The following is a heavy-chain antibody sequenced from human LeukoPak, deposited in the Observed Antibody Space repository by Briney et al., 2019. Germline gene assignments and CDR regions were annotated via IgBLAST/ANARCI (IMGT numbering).Heavy chain of an antibody. J-gene: IGHJ4*02. CDR3: AKDLGGSATTV. D-gene: IGHD2-2*01. V-gene: IGHV3-9*01. CDR2: ISWSGDRM. Sequence: GGSLRLSCAASGFTFEDHVMHWVRQAPGKGLQWVSSISWSGDRMGYADAVKGRFTISRDNAKNSLFLQMNSLRVEDTALYYCAKDLGGSATTVWGQGTLVTVSS. CDR1: GFTFEDHV.